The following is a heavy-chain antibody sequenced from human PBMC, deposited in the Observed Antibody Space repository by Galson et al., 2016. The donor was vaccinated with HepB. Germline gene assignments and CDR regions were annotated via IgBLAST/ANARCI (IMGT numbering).Heavy chain of an antibody. CDR3: TTEGGYGTAMHWFDS. Sequence: FLRLPCAASGFTFSDHARSWFGLAPGKGLEWVGFISSNAYGGTTEFAAPVQDRFTISSDDSKSIAYLQMNSLNIEDTAVYYCTTEGGYGTAMHWFDSWGQGTLVTVSS. D-gene: IGHD1-1*01. CDR2: ISSNAYGGTT. J-gene: IGHJ5*01. V-gene: IGHV3-49*03. CDR1: GFTFSDHA.